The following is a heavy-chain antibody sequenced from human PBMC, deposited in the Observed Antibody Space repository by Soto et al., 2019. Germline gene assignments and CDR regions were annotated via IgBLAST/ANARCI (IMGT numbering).Heavy chain of an antibody. CDR1: GYSFTTYG. Sequence: GASVKVSCKTSGYSFTTYGISWVRQAPGQGLEWMGWISAYNGNTNYAQKLQDRVTMTTDTSTSTAYMELRSLRSDDTAVYYCAREGPAPYYYYGMDVWGQGSTVTVSS. J-gene: IGHJ6*02. CDR2: ISAYNGNT. CDR3: AREGPAPYYYYGMDV. V-gene: IGHV1-18*01.